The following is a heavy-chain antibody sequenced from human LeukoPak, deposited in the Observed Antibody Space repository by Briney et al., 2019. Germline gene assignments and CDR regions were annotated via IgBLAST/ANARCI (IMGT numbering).Heavy chain of an antibody. V-gene: IGHV3-7*05. J-gene: IGHJ4*02. D-gene: IGHD3-22*01. Sequence: GGSLRLSCAASGFTFSSYWMSWVRQAPGKGLEWVANIKQDGSENYYVDSVKGRFTISRDNAKNSLYLQMNSLRAEDTAVYYCATTKGITTMTSIDYRGQGTLVTVSS. CDR2: IKQDGSEN. CDR1: GFTFSSYW. CDR3: ATTKGITTMTSIDY.